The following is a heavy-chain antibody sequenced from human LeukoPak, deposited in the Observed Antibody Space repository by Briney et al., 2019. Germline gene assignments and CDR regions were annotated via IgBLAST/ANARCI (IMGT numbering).Heavy chain of an antibody. J-gene: IGHJ6*03. Sequence: GASVKVSCKASGYTFTGYYMHWVRQAPGQGLGWMGWINPNSGGTNYAQKFQGRVTMTRDTSISTAYMELSRLRSDDTAVYYCARGSTYSSSLYYYYYYMDVWGKGTTVTVSS. V-gene: IGHV1-2*02. CDR2: INPNSGGT. CDR3: ARGSTYSSSLYYYYYYMDV. CDR1: GYTFTGYY. D-gene: IGHD6-6*01.